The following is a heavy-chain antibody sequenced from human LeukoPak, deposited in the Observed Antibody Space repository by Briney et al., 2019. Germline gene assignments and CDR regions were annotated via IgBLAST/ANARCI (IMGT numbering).Heavy chain of an antibody. CDR2: ISGDGAFT. Sequence: QPGGSLRLSCAASGFTFGSYSMTWVRQAPGKGLEWVSAISGDGAFTYYADSVKGRFTISRDNSKNTLYLQMNSPRAEDTAVYYCAWCSGGSCYSNGMDVRGQGTTVTVSS. CDR3: AWCSGGSCYSNGMDV. D-gene: IGHD2-15*01. CDR1: GFTFGSYS. J-gene: IGHJ6*02. V-gene: IGHV3-23*01.